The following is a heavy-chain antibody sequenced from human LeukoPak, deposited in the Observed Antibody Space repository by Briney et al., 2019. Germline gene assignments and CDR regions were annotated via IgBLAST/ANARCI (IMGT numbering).Heavy chain of an antibody. Sequence: PGGSLRLSCGASGFTLSNHWMSWVRQAPGKGLEWVANIKGDGSDKYYLGSVKGRFTISRDNAKNSVYLQMNSLRAEDTAVYYCARDQALYRGSNTWYWAFDVWGQGTMVTVSS. J-gene: IGHJ3*01. V-gene: IGHV3-7*01. CDR1: GFTLSNHW. CDR2: IKGDGSDK. D-gene: IGHD2-2*01. CDR3: ARDQALYRGSNTWYWAFDV.